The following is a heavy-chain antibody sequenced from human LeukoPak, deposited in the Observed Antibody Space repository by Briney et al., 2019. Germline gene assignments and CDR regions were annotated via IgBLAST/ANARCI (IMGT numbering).Heavy chain of an antibody. V-gene: IGHV1-46*01. J-gene: IGHJ4*02. Sequence: ASVKVSCKASGYTFTGYYMHWVRQAPGQGLEWMGIINPSGGSTSYAQKFQGRVTMTRDTSTSTVYMELSSLRSEDTAVYYCARPRLDDSSGSPFDYWGQGTLVTVSS. CDR3: ARPRLDDSSGSPFDY. CDR2: INPSGGST. D-gene: IGHD3-22*01. CDR1: GYTFTGYY.